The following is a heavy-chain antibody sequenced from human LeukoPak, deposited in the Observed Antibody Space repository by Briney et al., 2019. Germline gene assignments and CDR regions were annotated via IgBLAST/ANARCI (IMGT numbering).Heavy chain of an antibody. J-gene: IGHJ4*02. Sequence: SETLSLTCTVSGGSISSYYWSWIRQPPGKGLEWIGYIYYSGGTNYNPSLKSRVTISVDTSKNQFSLKLSSVTAADTAVYYCARGSGYDGFDYWGQGTLVTVSS. CDR2: IYYSGGT. CDR1: GGSISSYY. CDR3: ARGSGYDGFDY. V-gene: IGHV4-59*01. D-gene: IGHD5-12*01.